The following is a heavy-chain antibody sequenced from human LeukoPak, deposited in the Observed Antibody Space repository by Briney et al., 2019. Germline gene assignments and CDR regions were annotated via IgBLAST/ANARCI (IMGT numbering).Heavy chain of an antibody. V-gene: IGHV3-23*01. D-gene: IGHD3-22*01. CDR3: ARDGYYYASFWYFDY. CDR2: ISGSGGST. Sequence: PGGSLRLSCAASGFTFSSYAMSWVRQAPGKGLEWVSAISGSGGSTYYADSVKGRFTISRDNSKNTLYLQMNGLRAEDTAVYYCARDGYYYASFWYFDYWGQGTLVTVSS. J-gene: IGHJ4*02. CDR1: GFTFSSYA.